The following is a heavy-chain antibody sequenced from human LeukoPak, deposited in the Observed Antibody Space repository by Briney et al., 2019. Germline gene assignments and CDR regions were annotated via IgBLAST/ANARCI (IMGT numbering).Heavy chain of an antibody. D-gene: IGHD2-15*01. CDR1: GFTFSNYW. Sequence: PGGSLRLSCGASGFTFSNYWMSWVRQAPGKGLEWVSSISGSNSQMNYADSVKGRFTISRDNAKNSVYLQINSLRAEDTAVYYCASDGTGYSAFDYWGQGTPVAVSS. J-gene: IGHJ4*02. CDR2: ISGSNSQM. V-gene: IGHV3-21*06. CDR3: ASDGTGYSAFDY.